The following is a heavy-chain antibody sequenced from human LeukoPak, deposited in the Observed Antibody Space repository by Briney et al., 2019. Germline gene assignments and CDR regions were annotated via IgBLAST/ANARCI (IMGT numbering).Heavy chain of an antibody. CDR3: ARDGRVVPAAIPDI. CDR1: GGTFSSYA. V-gene: IGHV1-18*01. Sequence: ASVKVSCKASGGTFSSYAISWVRQAPGQGLEWMGWISAYNGNTNYAQKLQGRVTMTTDTSTSTAYMELRSLRSDDTAVYYCARDGRVVPAAIPDIWGQGTMVTVSS. CDR2: ISAYNGNT. D-gene: IGHD2-2*01. J-gene: IGHJ3*02.